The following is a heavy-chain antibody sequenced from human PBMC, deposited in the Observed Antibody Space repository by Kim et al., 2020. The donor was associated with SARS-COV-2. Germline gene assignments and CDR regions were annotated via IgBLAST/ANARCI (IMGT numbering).Heavy chain of an antibody. Sequence: GGSLRLSCAASGFTFSSYSMNWVRQAPGKGLEWVSSISSSSSYIYYADSVKGRFTISRDNAKNSLYLQMNSLRAEDTAVYYCARDVNHVWQSHYYYYYGMDVWGQGTTVTVSS. CDR3: ARDVNHVWQSHYYYYYGMDV. CDR1: GFTFSSYS. J-gene: IGHJ6*02. V-gene: IGHV3-21*01. CDR2: ISSSSSYI.